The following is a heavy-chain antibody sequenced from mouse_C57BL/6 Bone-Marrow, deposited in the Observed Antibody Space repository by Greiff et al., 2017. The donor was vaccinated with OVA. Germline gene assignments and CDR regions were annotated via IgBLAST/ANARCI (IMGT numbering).Heavy chain of an antibody. D-gene: IGHD2-4*01. CDR1: GYTFTSYG. CDR2: IYPRSGNT. Sequence: VHLVESGAELVRPGASVKLSCKASGYTFTSYGISWVKQRTGQGLEWIGEIYPRSGNTDYTEKFKGKAILNADKSSSTAYMELRSLTSEDSAVYFCAKYDYDEGFAYWGQGTLVTVSA. V-gene: IGHV1-81*01. CDR3: AKYDYDEGFAY. J-gene: IGHJ3*01.